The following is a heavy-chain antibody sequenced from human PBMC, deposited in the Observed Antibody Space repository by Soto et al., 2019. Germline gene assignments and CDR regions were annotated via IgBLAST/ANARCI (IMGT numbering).Heavy chain of an antibody. D-gene: IGHD6-13*01. V-gene: IGHV4-34*01. CDR2: INHSGST. Sequence: PSATLSLTCAVYGGSFSGYYWSWIRQPPGKGLEWIGEINHSGSTNYNPPLKSRVTISVDTSKNQFSLQLNSVTPEDTAVYYCARDHPTTHQPYSSSWSYYFDYWGQGTLVTVSS. CDR3: ARDHPTTHQPYSSSWSYYFDY. J-gene: IGHJ4*02. CDR1: GGSFSGYY.